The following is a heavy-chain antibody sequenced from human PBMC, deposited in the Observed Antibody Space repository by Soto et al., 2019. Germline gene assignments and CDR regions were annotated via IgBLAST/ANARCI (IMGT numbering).Heavy chain of an antibody. CDR2: INAANGNV. J-gene: IGHJ5*02. Sequence: PGESLKISCKGSGYTFSSYALHWVRQAPGQRLEWMGWINAANGNVKYSQKFQGRVTITRDTSASTAYMELSSLRSEDTAVYYCARAVGQFDPWGQGTLVTVSS. CDR1: GYTFSSYA. V-gene: IGHV1-3*01. D-gene: IGHD6-19*01. CDR3: ARAVGQFDP.